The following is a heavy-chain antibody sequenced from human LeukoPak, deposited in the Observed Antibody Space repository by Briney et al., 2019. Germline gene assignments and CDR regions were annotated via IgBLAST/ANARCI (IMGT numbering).Heavy chain of an antibody. CDR3: AREEYCGGDCYSPFDY. J-gene: IGHJ4*02. D-gene: IGHD2-21*02. Sequence: SETLSLTCTVSGGSISSYYWSWIRQPPGKGLEWIGYIYYSGSTNYNPSLRSRVTISVDSSKNQFSLKLSSVTAADTAVYYCAREEYCGGDCYSPFDYWGQGTLVTVSS. CDR1: GGSISSYY. CDR2: IYYSGST. V-gene: IGHV4-59*12.